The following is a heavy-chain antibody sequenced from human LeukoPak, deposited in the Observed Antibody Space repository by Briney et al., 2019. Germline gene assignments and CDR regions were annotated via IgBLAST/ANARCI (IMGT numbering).Heavy chain of an antibody. Sequence: ASVKVSCKASGYTFTSYAMNWVRQAPGQGLEWMGWINTNTGNPTYAQGFTGRFVFSLDTSVSTAYLQISSLKAEDTAVYYCARSDWDYGDSNWFDPWGQGTLVTVSS. D-gene: IGHD4-17*01. J-gene: IGHJ5*02. CDR1: GYTFTSYA. V-gene: IGHV7-4-1*02. CDR2: INTNTGNP. CDR3: ARSDWDYGDSNWFDP.